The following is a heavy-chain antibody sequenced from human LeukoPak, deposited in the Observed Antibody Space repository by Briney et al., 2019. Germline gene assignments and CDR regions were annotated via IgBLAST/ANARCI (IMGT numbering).Heavy chain of an antibody. CDR3: ARHSGYYNWFDP. V-gene: IGHV4-39*01. Sequence: SETLSLTCTVSGGSISSSSYYWGWIRQPPGKGLEWIGSIYYSGSTYYNPSLKSRVTISVDTSKNQFSLELSSVTAADTAVYYCARHSGYYNWFDPWGQGTLVTVSS. CDR1: GGSISSSSYY. J-gene: IGHJ5*02. D-gene: IGHD3-22*01. CDR2: IYYSGST.